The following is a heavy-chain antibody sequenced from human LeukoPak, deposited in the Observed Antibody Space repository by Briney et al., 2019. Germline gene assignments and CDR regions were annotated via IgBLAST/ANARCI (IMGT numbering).Heavy chain of an antibody. CDR1: GFTLSTYW. J-gene: IGHJ4*02. V-gene: IGHV3-74*01. Sequence: GSLRLSCAASGFTLSTYWMHWVRQAPGKGLVWVSRINSDGSDTPYADSVKGRFTISRDNAKNMLYLQMNSLRAEDTAVYYCAGGSSSGWPDYFDSWGQGILVIVSS. CDR2: INSDGSDT. D-gene: IGHD6-19*01. CDR3: AGGSSSGWPDYFDS.